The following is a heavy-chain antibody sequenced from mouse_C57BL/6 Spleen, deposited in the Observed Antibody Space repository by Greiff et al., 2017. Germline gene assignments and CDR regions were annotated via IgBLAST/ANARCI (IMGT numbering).Heavy chain of an antibody. J-gene: IGHJ4*01. CDR3: ARFDYDTYYAMDY. Sequence: VQLQQSGAELARPGASVKLSCKASGYTFTSYGISWVKQRTGQGLEWIGEIYPRSGNTYYTEKFKGKATLTADKSSSTAYMELRSLTSEDAAVYFCARFDYDTYYAMDYWGQGTSVTVSS. CDR1: GYTFTSYG. D-gene: IGHD2-4*01. V-gene: IGHV1-81*01. CDR2: IYPRSGNT.